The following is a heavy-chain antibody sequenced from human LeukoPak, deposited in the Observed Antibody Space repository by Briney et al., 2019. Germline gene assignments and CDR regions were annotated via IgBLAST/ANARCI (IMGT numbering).Heavy chain of an antibody. CDR1: GFTFSSYG. D-gene: IGHD3-10*01. J-gene: IGHJ4*02. CDR3: AKEDYSWYVFDY. CDR2: ISYDGSNK. V-gene: IGHV3-30*18. Sequence: PGGSLRLSCAAPGFTFSSYGMHWVRQAPGKGLEWVAVISYDGSNKYYADSVKGRFTISRDNSKNTLYLQMNSLRAEDTAVYYCAKEDYSWYVFDYWGQGTLVTVSS.